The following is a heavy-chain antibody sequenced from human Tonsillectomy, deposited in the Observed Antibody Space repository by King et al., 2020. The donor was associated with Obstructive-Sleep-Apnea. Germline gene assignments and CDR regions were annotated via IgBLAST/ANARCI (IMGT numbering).Heavy chain of an antibody. V-gene: IGHV5-10-1*01. CDR1: GYSFTSYW. D-gene: IGHD3-22*01. CDR3: ARHRYYYDSSGYSQYYFDY. Sequence: QLVQSGAEVKKPGESLRISCWGSGYSFTSYWISWVRQMPGKGLEWMGRSDPSDSYTNYSPSFQGHVTISADKSISTAYLQWSSLQASDTAMYYCARHRYYYDSSGYSQYYFDYWGQGTLVTVSS. CDR2: SDPSDSYT. J-gene: IGHJ4*02.